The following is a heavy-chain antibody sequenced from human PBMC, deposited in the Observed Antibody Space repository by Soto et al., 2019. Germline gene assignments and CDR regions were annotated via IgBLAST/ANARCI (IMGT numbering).Heavy chain of an antibody. V-gene: IGHV4-4*07. CDR3: ARGMGRYFDL. CDR2: ISASGRS. J-gene: IGHJ2*01. CDR1: GDFISNFY. D-gene: IGHD2-8*01. Sequence: QVQLQESGPGLVKPSETLSLTYTVSGDFISNFYWSWIRQPAGKGLQSLGRISASGRSNYNPNLQSRVAMSLDTSKNQFSLRLTSLSAADTAVYFCARGMGRYFDLWGRGTLVTVFS.